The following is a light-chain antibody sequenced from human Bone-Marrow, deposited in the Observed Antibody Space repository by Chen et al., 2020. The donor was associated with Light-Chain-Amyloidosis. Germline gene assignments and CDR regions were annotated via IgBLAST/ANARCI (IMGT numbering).Light chain of an antibody. V-gene: IGKV3-20*01. CDR2: GPS. J-gene: IGKJ4*01. CDR1: QTISSNY. CDR3: QQYGTSPLT. Sequence: ENMLTQTQGTLPLSPGEGVNLSRRASQTISSNYLTWYQQKFGQAPRLLIYGPSSRATGIPDRFTGSGSGTDFTLTINRLEPEDFAMYYCQQYGTSPLTFGGGTKVEIK.